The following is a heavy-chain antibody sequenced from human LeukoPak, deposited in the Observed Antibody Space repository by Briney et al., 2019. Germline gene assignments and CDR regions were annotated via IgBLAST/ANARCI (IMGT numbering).Heavy chain of an antibody. J-gene: IGHJ3*02. Sequence: KPSETLSLTCVVYGGSFSDYYWSWIRQPPGKGLEWIGEINHSGSTKYNPSLKSRVTISIHTSKNQFSLKLSSVTAADTAVYYCARGRGRPRITMIVVVPGAFDIWGQGTMVTVSS. CDR2: INHSGST. CDR3: ARGRGRPRITMIVVVPGAFDI. V-gene: IGHV4-34*01. CDR1: GGSFSDYY. D-gene: IGHD3-22*01.